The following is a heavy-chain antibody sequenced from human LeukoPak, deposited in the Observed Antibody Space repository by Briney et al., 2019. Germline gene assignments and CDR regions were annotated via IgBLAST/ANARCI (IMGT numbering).Heavy chain of an antibody. V-gene: IGHV4-59*01. CDR3: ARDPSGYNYGPPYYYYGMDV. CDR1: GGSISSYY. J-gene: IGHJ6*04. D-gene: IGHD5-18*01. Sequence: SETLSLTCTVSGGSISSYYWSWIRQPPGKGLEWIGYIYYSGSTNYNPSLKSRVTISVDTSKNQFSLKLSSVTAADTAVYYCARDPSGYNYGPPYYYYGMDVWGKGTTVTVSS. CDR2: IYYSGST.